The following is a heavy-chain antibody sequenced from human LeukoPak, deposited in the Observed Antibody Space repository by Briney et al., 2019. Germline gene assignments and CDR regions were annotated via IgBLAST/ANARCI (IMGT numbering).Heavy chain of an antibody. Sequence: SETLSLTCTVSGGPISSYYWSWIRQSPGKGLEWVGYIYYSGSSNYNPSLRSRVTISVDTSKNQGSLKLSSVTAADTAVYYCAGTPGIAAAGTLWWFDPWGQGTLVTVSS. V-gene: IGHV4-59*01. CDR1: GGPISSYY. CDR3: AGTPGIAAAGTLWWFDP. D-gene: IGHD6-13*01. CDR2: IYYSGSS. J-gene: IGHJ5*02.